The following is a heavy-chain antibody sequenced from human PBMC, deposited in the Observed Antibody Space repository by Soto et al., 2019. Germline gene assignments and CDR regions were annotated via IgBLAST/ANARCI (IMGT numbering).Heavy chain of an antibody. D-gene: IGHD3-16*01. J-gene: IGHJ3*02. Sequence: SETLSLTCAVSGYSISSGYYWGWIRQPPGKGLEWIGSIYHSGSTYYNPSLKSRVTISVDTSKNQFSLKLSSVTAADTAVYYCARDRVAGIWGDAFDIWGQGTMVTVSS. CDR1: GYSISSGYY. CDR3: ARDRVAGIWGDAFDI. V-gene: IGHV4-38-2*02. CDR2: IYHSGST.